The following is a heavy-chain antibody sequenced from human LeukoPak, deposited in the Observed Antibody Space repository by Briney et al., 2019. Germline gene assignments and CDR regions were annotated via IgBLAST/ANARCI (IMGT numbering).Heavy chain of an antibody. V-gene: IGHV3-23*01. J-gene: IGHJ4*02. CDR2: ISGSGGST. CDR3: AGSNLYCSSTSCPPDY. Sequence: GGSLRLSCAASGFTFSSYAMSWVRQAPGKGLEWVSAISGSGGSTGYADSVKGRFTISRDNSKNTLYLQMNSLRAEDTAVYYCAGSNLYCSSTSCPPDYWGQGTLVTVSS. D-gene: IGHD2-2*01. CDR1: GFTFSSYA.